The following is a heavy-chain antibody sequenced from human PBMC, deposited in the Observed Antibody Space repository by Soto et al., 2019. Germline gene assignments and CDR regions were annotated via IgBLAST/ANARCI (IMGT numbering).Heavy chain of an antibody. CDR3: ARKYYYDSSGYYSNWFDP. Sequence: SETLSLTCTVSGGSISSGTYYWGWIRQPPGKGLEWIGYIYYSGSTNYNPSLKSRVTISVDTSKNQFSLKLSSVTAADTAVYYCARKYYYDSSGYYSNWFDPWGQGTLVTVSS. CDR1: GGSISSGTYY. J-gene: IGHJ5*02. V-gene: IGHV4-61*01. CDR2: IYYSGST. D-gene: IGHD3-22*01.